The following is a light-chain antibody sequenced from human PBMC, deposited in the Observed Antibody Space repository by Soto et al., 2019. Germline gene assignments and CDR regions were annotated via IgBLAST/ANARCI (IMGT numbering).Light chain of an antibody. CDR2: AAS. Sequence: DIQMTQSPSSLSASVGDRVTITCRASQGIGNDLVWFQQKPGKAPKSLIYAASNLKGGVPSKFSGSGSGTDFTLIISSLQTEDFATYYCQQYNSYPHTFGQGTKVEIK. J-gene: IGKJ2*01. CDR3: QQYNSYPHT. CDR1: QGIGND. V-gene: IGKV1-16*02.